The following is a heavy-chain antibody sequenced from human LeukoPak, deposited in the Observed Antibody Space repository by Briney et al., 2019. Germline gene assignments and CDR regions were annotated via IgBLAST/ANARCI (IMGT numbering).Heavy chain of an antibody. J-gene: IGHJ3*02. CDR3: ARELQAGDYGWGSFLDAFDI. D-gene: IGHD3-16*01. V-gene: IGHV1-2*02. CDR2: INPKSGGT. CDR1: GYTFTSYD. Sequence: ASVKVSCKASGYTFTSYDINWVRQAPGQGLEWMGWINPKSGGTHCAQKFQGRVTMTRDLSMTTAYVELSSLKSDDTAVYYCARELQAGDYGWGSFLDAFDIWGQGTMVAVSP.